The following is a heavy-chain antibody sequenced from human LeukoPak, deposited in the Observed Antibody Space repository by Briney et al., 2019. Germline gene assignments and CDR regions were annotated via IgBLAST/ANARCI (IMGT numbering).Heavy chain of an antibody. J-gene: IGHJ4*02. CDR3: AKADYYDFWSGYFDY. CDR1: GFTFSSYA. D-gene: IGHD3-3*01. Sequence: PGASLRLSCAASGFTFSSYAMSWVRQAPGKGLEWVSAISGSGGSTHYADSVKGRFTISRDNSKNTLYLQMNSLRAEDTAVYYCAKADYYDFWSGYFDYWGQGTLVTVSS. CDR2: ISGSGGST. V-gene: IGHV3-23*01.